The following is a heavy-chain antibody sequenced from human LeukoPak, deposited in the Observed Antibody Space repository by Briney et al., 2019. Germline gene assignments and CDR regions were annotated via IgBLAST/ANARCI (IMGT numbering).Heavy chain of an antibody. V-gene: IGHV3-21*01. J-gene: IGHJ4*02. CDR3: ARDLHELQNTYYFDY. CDR1: GFTFSSYS. CDR2: ISGSGSDI. D-gene: IGHD5-24*01. Sequence: GGSLRLSCAASGFTFSSYSMNWVRQAPGRGLEWVSSISGSGSDIHYADSVKGRFTISRDNAKNSLYLQMNSLRAEDTAVYYCARDLHELQNTYYFDYWGQGILSPSPQ.